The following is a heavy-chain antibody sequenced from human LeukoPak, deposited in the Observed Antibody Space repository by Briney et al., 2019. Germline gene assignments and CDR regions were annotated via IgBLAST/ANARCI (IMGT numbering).Heavy chain of an antibody. V-gene: IGHV4-38-2*01. D-gene: IGHD3-10*01. J-gene: IGHJ4*02. CDR3: ARGTQNRWFGELLYDY. CDR2: IYHSGST. Sequence: SETLSLTCAVSGYSISSGYYWGWIRQPPGKGLEWIGSIYHSGSTYYNPSLKSRVTISVDTSKNQFSLKLSSVTAADTAVYCCARGTQNRWFGELLYDYWGQGTLVTVSS. CDR1: GYSISSGYY.